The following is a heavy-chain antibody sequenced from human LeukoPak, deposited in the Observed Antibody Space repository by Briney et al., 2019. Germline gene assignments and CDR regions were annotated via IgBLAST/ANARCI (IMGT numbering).Heavy chain of an antibody. J-gene: IGHJ4*02. Sequence: QVQLQESGPELVKPSETLSLTCTVSGGSISGSYWSWIRQPPGKGLEWIAYMYNSGSTNYNPSLKSRVTISIDTSKNQFSLKLSSLTAADTAIYYCARGIESYGDYGYWGQGILVTVSS. V-gene: IGHV4-59*01. CDR2: MYNSGST. CDR3: ARGIESYGDYGY. CDR1: GGSISGSY. D-gene: IGHD4-17*01.